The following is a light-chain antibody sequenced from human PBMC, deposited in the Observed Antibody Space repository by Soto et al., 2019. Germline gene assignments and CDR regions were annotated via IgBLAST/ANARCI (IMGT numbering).Light chain of an antibody. V-gene: IGKV3-15*01. J-gene: IGKJ1*01. Sequence: EIVLTQSPATLSLSPGDSATLSCRASQSVSSNLAWYQQKPGQAPRLLIYGASTRATGIPARFSGSGSGTEFTLTISSLQSEDFAVYYCQQYNNWPPWTFGQGTKVDI. CDR2: GAS. CDR3: QQYNNWPPWT. CDR1: QSVSSN.